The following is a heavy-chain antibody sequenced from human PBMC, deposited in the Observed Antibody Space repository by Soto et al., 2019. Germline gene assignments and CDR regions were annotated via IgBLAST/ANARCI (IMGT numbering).Heavy chain of an antibody. CDR2: IIPIFGTA. D-gene: IGHD3-9*01. J-gene: IGHJ6*02. CDR3: ARVGSWDYDILTGYQQLYYYGMDV. V-gene: IGHV1-69*06. Sequence: GVSVEVSCKASGGTFSSYAIRWVRQAPGQGLEWMGGIIPIFGTANYAQKFQGRVTITADKSTSTAYMELSSLRSEDTAVYYCARVGSWDYDILTGYQQLYYYGMDVWGQVTTVTVSS. CDR1: GGTFSSYA.